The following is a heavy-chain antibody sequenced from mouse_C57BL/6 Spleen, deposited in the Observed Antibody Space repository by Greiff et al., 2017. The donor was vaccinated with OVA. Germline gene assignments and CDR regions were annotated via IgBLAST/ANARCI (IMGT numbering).Heavy chain of an antibody. D-gene: IGHD1-1*01. CDR3: ARDYDYGSRYYFDY. CDR2: ISDGGSYT. J-gene: IGHJ2*01. CDR1: GFTFSSYA. Sequence: DVQLVESGGGLVKPGASLKLSCAASGFTFSSYAMPWVRQTPEKRLEWVASISDGGSYTYYPDNVKGRFTISRDNAKNNRYLQMSHLKSEDTAMYYCARDYDYGSRYYFDYWGQGTTLTVSS. V-gene: IGHV5-4*01.